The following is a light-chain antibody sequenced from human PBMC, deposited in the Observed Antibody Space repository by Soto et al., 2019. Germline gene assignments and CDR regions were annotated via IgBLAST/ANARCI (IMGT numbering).Light chain of an antibody. CDR2: DAS. J-gene: IGKJ1*01. V-gene: IGKV3D-15*01. CDR1: QSVSTN. CDR3: HSYDKWPPGA. Sequence: EIVVTQFPATLSESPGERVALSCRASQSVSTNLAGYQQRPGEAPRLLIFDASARAVDIPGRFSGSGSGTEFTLTISSLQPEDFAVYFCHSYDKWPPGAFGQGTQVDI.